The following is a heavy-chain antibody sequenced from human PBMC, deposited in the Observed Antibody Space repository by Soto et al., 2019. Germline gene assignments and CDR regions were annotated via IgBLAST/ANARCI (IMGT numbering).Heavy chain of an antibody. D-gene: IGHD3-22*01. CDR1: GYTLTELS. CDR2: FDPEDGET. CDR3: ATEVKAGYYHQPYYYYYMDV. J-gene: IGHJ6*03. V-gene: IGHV1-24*01. Sequence: GASVKVSCKVSGYTLTELSMHWVRQAPGKGLGWMGGFDPEDGETIYAQKFQGRVTMTEDTSTDTAYMELSSLRSEDTAVYYCATEVKAGYYHQPYYYYYMDVWGKGTTVTVSS.